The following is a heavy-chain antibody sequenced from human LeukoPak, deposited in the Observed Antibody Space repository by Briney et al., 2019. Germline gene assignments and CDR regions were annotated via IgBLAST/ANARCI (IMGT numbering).Heavy chain of an antibody. J-gene: IGHJ1*01. CDR2: ISGSGGST. CDR3: ARLGIVGATSTAVEYFQH. CDR1: GFTFSGYA. V-gene: IGHV3-23*01. Sequence: PGGSLRLSCAASGFTFSGYAMSWVRQAPGKGLEWVLAISGSGGSTYYADSVKGRFTISRNNSKNTLYLQMNSLRAEDTAVYYCARLGIVGATSTAVEYFQHWGQGTLVTVSS. D-gene: IGHD1-26*01.